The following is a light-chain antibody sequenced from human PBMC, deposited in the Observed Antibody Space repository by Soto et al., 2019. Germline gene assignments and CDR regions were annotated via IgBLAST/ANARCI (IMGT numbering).Light chain of an antibody. CDR2: DVS. Sequence: QSVLTQPASVSGSPGQSITISCTGTSSDVGGYNYVSWYQQHPGKAPKLMIYDVSNRPSGVSNPFSGSKSGNTASLTISGLQAEDEADYYCSSYTRSSTLYVFGPGTKLSVL. V-gene: IGLV2-14*01. CDR1: SSDVGGYNY. CDR3: SSYTRSSTLYV. J-gene: IGLJ1*01.